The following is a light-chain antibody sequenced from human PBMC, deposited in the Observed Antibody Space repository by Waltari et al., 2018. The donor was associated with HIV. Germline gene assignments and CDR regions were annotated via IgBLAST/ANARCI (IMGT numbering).Light chain of an antibody. CDR2: SSY. J-gene: IGLJ3*02. Sequence: QSMLTQPPSASATPGQRVTFSCSGTSDIRSKSINWYQQLPGMAPTLLIYSSYLRPSGVSDRCSGSKSGTSASLAIRGLQSDDEATYFCAAWIDGRGVFGGGTQLTVL. CDR1: SDIRSKS. V-gene: IGLV1-44*01. CDR3: AAWIDGRGV.